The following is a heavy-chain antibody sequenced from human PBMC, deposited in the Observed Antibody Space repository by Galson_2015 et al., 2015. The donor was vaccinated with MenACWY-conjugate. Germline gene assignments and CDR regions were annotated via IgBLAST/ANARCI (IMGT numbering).Heavy chain of an antibody. V-gene: IGHV1-18*01. D-gene: IGHD3-22*01. CDR2: ISAYNGNT. CDR1: GYTFTSYG. Sequence: SVKVSCKASGYTFTSYGISWVRQAPGQGLEWMGWISAYNGNTNYAQKLQGRVTMTTDTSTSTAYMELRSLRSDDTAVYYCARDSYYYDSRRAFDIWGQGTMVTVSS. J-gene: IGHJ3*02. CDR3: ARDSYYYDSRRAFDI.